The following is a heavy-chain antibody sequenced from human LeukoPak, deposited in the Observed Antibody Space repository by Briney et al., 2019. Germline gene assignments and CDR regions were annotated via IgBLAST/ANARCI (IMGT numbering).Heavy chain of an antibody. Sequence: PGGSLRLSCAASGFTFSSYGMHWVRQAPGNGLEWVAVIWYDGSNKYYADSVKGRFTISRDNSKNTLYLQMNSLRAEDTAVYYCARGTAVAGTDYWGQGTLVTVSS. CDR1: GFTFSSYG. D-gene: IGHD6-19*01. J-gene: IGHJ4*02. CDR3: ARGTAVAGTDY. CDR2: IWYDGSNK. V-gene: IGHV3-33*01.